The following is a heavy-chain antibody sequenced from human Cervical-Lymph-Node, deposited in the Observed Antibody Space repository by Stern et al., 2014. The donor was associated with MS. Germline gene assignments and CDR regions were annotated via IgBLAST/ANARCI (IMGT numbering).Heavy chain of an antibody. CDR2: IYHSGST. J-gene: IGHJ4*02. CDR3: ARCQSYVPGTYYFDY. V-gene: IGHV4-4*02. Sequence: QLQLQESGPGLVKPSGTLSLTCAVSGGSISSSNWWSWVRQPPGKGLEWIGEIYHSGSTNYNPSLKSRVTISVDKSKNQFSLKLSSVTAADTAVYYCARCQSYVPGTYYFDYWGQGTLVTVSS. CDR1: GGSISSSNW. D-gene: IGHD3-10*01.